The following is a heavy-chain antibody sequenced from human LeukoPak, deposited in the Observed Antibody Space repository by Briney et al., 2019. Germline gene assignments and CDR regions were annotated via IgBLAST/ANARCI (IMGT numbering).Heavy chain of an antibody. V-gene: IGHV5-51*01. D-gene: IGHD1-14*01. Sequence: GESLKISCKGSGYSFTNNWIGWGRQMPGKGLEWMAIIFPGNSETKYSPSFQGQVSISADKSINTAYIQWRSLKASDTAMSYCVTHNLWCFDLWGRGTLVTVSS. CDR2: IFPGNSET. J-gene: IGHJ2*01. CDR3: VTHNLWCFDL. CDR1: GYSFTNNW.